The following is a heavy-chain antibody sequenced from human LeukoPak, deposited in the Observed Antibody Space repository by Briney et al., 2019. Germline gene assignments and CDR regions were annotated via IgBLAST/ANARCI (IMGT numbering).Heavy chain of an antibody. CDR2: YNPNSGDT. V-gene: IGHV1-2*02. CDR3: ARGERITMVRGVSLGAFDI. J-gene: IGHJ3*02. Sequence: ASVKVSCKASGYIFTGQFIHWVRQAPGQGLEWMAMYNPNSGDTTFSQRFQGRVTMTRDTSISTAYMELSRLRSDDTAVYYCARGERITMVRGVSLGAFDIWGQGTMVTVSS. D-gene: IGHD3-10*01. CDR1: GYIFTGQF.